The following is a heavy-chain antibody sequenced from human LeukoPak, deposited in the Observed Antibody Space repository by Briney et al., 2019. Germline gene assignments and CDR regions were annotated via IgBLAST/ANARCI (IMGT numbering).Heavy chain of an antibody. CDR2: VKPDTGGI. Sequence: ASVTLSCKASGYTFSDYFLHWVRQAPGQGLEWMGWVKPDTGGINYAQKFQGRVTMTRETSISTASMELSRLKSDDTAVYYCATVASWDYGSGSFYTLVYWGQGTLVTVSS. CDR3: ATVASWDYGSGSFYTLVY. V-gene: IGHV1-2*02. D-gene: IGHD3-10*01. J-gene: IGHJ4*02. CDR1: GYTFSDYF.